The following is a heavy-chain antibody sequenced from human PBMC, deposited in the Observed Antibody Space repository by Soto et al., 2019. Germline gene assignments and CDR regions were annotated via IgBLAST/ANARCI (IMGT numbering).Heavy chain of an antibody. Sequence: ASVKVSCKASGYTFTSYDINWVRQATGQGLEWMGWMNPNSGNTGYAQKFQGRLTISRDNAKNSLSVQVISLRAEDTAVYYCARGTNAAPGLDYWGQGILVTVSS. J-gene: IGHJ4*02. CDR2: MNPNSGNT. CDR1: GYTFTSYD. CDR3: ARGTNAAPGLDY. D-gene: IGHD6-25*01. V-gene: IGHV1-8*01.